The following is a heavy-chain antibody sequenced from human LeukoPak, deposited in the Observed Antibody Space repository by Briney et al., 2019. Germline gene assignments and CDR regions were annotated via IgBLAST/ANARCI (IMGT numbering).Heavy chain of an antibody. J-gene: IGHJ5*02. CDR1: GGSFSGYY. D-gene: IGHD5-12*01. CDR3: ARGADYDYNWFDP. CDR2: INHSGST. V-gene: IGHV4-34*01. Sequence: SETLSLTCAVYGGSFSGYYWSWIRQPPGKGLEWIGEINHSGSTNYNPSLKSRVTISVDTSKNQFSLKLSSVTAADTAVYYCARGADYDYNWFDPWGQGTLVTVSS.